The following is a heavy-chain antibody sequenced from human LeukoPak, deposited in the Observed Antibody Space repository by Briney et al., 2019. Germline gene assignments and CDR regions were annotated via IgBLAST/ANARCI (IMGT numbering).Heavy chain of an antibody. CDR2: ISAYNGNT. J-gene: IGHJ4*02. Sequence: ASVKVSYKASGYTFTSYGISWVRQAPGQGLEWMGWISAYNGNTNYAQKLQGRVTMTTDTSTSTAYMELRSLRSDDTAVYYCARDLGIAVAGYFGYWGQGTLVTVSS. CDR3: ARDLGIAVAGYFGY. CDR1: GYTFTSYG. D-gene: IGHD6-19*01. V-gene: IGHV1-18*01.